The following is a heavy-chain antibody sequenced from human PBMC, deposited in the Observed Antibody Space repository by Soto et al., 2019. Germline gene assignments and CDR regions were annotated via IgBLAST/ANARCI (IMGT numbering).Heavy chain of an antibody. CDR1: GDSFSRFA. J-gene: IGHJ4*02. CDR2: IIPVTGTA. Sequence: QVQLVQSGPEVKKPGSSLKVSCKSYGDSFSRFAVSWVRQAPGEGLEWMGGIIPVTGTANYIDKFRGRLTITADESSSTVYMELSSLRYEDTAVYYCARLGLDLDFDHWGQGPLVTVSS. CDR3: ARLGLDLDFDH. V-gene: IGHV1-69*01.